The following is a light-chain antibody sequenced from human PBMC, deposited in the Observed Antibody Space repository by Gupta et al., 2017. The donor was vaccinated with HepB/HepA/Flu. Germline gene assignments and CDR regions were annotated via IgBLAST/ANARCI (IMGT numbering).Light chain of an antibody. V-gene: IGLV2-23*02. Sequence: QSALTQPASVSGSPGQSITISCTGTSSDVGSYNLVSWYQQYPGKAPKFMIYEVNKRPSGVSNRFSGSKSGNTASLTISGLQAEDEADYYCCSYAGSSTFVVFGGGTKLTVL. J-gene: IGLJ2*01. CDR1: SSDVGSYNL. CDR2: EVN. CDR3: CSYAGSSTFVV.